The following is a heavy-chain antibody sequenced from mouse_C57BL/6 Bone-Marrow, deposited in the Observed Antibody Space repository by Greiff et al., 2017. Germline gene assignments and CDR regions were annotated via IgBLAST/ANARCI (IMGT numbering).Heavy chain of an antibody. J-gene: IGHJ3*01. CDR3: ARNGLNYSNYGGAY. D-gene: IGHD2-5*01. CDR1: GYTFTSYW. V-gene: IGHV1-55*01. Sequence: QVQLQQPGAELVKPGASVKMSCKASGYTFTSYWITWVKQRPGQGLEWIGDIYPGSGSTNYNEKFKSKATLTVDTSSSTAYMQLSSLTSEDSAVYYCARNGLNYSNYGGAYWGQGTLVTVSA. CDR2: IYPGSGST.